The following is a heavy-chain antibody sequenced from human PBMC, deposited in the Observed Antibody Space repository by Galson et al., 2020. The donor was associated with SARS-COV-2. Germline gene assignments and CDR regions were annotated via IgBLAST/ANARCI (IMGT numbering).Heavy chain of an antibody. D-gene: IGHD3-22*01. Sequence: SGPTLVKPTQTLTLTCTFSGFSLSTSGVGVGWIRQPPGKALEWLALIYWNDDKRYSPSLKSRLTITKDTSKNQVVLTMTNMDPVDTATYYCAHRRGYDSICYSIWDQSYFDYWGQGTLVTVSS. J-gene: IGHJ4*02. CDR3: AHRRGYDSICYSIWDQSYFDY. CDR1: GFSLSTSGVG. V-gene: IGHV2-5*01. CDR2: IYWNDDK.